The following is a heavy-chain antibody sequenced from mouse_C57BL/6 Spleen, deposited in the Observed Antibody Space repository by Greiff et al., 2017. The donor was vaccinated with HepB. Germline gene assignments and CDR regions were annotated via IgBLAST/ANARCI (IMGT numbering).Heavy chain of an antibody. Sequence: EVKLVESGGGLVKPGGSLKLSCAASGFTFSSYAMSWVRQTPEKRLEWVATISDGGSYTYYPDNVKGRFTISRDNAKNNLYLQMSQLKSEDTALYYCARDRGHDGSSYAYAMDYWGQGTSVTVSS. V-gene: IGHV5-4*01. D-gene: IGHD1-1*01. CDR2: ISDGGSYT. CDR3: ARDRGHDGSSYAYAMDY. J-gene: IGHJ4*01. CDR1: GFTFSSYA.